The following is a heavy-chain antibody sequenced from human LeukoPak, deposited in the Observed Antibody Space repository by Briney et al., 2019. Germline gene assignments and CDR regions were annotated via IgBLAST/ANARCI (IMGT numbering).Heavy chain of an antibody. J-gene: IGHJ4*02. Sequence: SGGSLRLSCAASGFTFSSYDMHWVRQATGKGLEWVSAIGTAGDTYYPGSVKGRFTISRENAKNSLYLQMNSLRAGDTAVYYCAKEVEVSPGPDYWGQGTLVTVSS. D-gene: IGHD2-15*01. CDR1: GFTFSSYD. CDR3: AKEVEVSPGPDY. CDR2: IGTAGDT. V-gene: IGHV3-13*04.